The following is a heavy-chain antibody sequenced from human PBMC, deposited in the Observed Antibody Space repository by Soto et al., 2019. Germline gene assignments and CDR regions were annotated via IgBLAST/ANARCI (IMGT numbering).Heavy chain of an antibody. V-gene: IGHV5-51*01. CDR1: GYNFANYW. CDR3: AAGYTTGPDAFDI. D-gene: IGHD6-13*01. Sequence: XGSLKISGKGSGYNFANYWIGWVRQMPGKGLEWMGMIFPGDSDTKNSPSLQGQITMSVDKSDSSAYLQWRSLKASDTAMYYCAAGYTTGPDAFDIWGQGTMVTASS. CDR2: IFPGDSDT. J-gene: IGHJ3*02.